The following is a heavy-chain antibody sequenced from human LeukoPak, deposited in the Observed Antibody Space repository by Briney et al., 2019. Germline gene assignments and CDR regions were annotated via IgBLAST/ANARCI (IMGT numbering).Heavy chain of an antibody. Sequence: ASVKVSCKASGYTFTSYYVHWVRQAPGQGLEWMGIINPSGGSTSYAQKFQGRVTMTRDTSTSTVYMELSSLRSEDKAVFYCATSYGSGSSYYFDYWGQGTLVTVSS. D-gene: IGHD3-10*01. CDR1: GYTFTSYY. J-gene: IGHJ4*02. V-gene: IGHV1-46*01. CDR3: ATSYGSGSSYYFDY. CDR2: INPSGGST.